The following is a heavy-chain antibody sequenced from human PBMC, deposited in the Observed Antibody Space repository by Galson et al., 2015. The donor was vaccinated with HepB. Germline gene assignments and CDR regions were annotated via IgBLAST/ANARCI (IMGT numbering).Heavy chain of an antibody. CDR2: ISSSSSTI. CDR3: ARDATYSSGYYYWFFEI. J-gene: IGHJ2*01. V-gene: IGHV3-48*02. D-gene: IGHD3-22*01. Sequence: SLRLSCAASGLTFSSYSMNWVRQAPGKGLEWVSYISSSSSTIYYADSVKGRFTISRDNAKYSLYLQMNSLRDEDTAVYYCARDATYSSGYYYWFFEIWGRGTLVTVSS. CDR1: GLTFSSYS.